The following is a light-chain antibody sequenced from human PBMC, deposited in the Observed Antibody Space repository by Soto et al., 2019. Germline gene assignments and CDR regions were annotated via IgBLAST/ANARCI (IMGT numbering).Light chain of an antibody. Sequence: QSVLTQPPSASGTPVQRVTISCSGNNSNIGSNFVYWYQQFPGTAPKLLIHRNSQRPSGVPDRFSGSKSGTSASLAISGLRSEDDADYYCASWDDSLSGRYVFGSGTKVTVL. CDR3: ASWDDSLSGRYV. CDR2: RNS. J-gene: IGLJ1*01. CDR1: NSNIGSNF. V-gene: IGLV1-47*01.